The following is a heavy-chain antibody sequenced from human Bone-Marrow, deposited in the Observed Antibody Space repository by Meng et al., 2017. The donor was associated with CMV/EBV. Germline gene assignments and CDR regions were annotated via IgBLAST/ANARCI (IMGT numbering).Heavy chain of an antibody. CDR2: IKQDGSEK. CDR1: GFTFSSYL. Sequence: GESLKISCAASGFTFSSYLMSWVRQAPGKGLEWVANIKQDGSEKDYVDSVKGRCTISRDNAKNSLYLQMNSLRAEDTAVYYCARGGGYCSSTSCYYFNYYYYYGMDVWGQGTTVTVSS. D-gene: IGHD2-2*01. J-gene: IGHJ6*02. CDR3: ARGGGYCSSTSCYYFNYYYYYGMDV. V-gene: IGHV3-7*01.